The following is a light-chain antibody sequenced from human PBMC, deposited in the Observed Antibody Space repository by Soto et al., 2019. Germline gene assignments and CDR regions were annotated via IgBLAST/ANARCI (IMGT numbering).Light chain of an antibody. CDR2: ENN. V-gene: IGLV6-57*04. CDR1: RGSIANNY. J-gene: IGLJ2*01. CDR3: QSYDSDFVV. Sequence: NFMLTQPHSVSESPGKTLSISCTRSRGSIANNYVQWYQQRPGSAPTTVIYENNQRLSGVPDRFSGSTDGSSNSASLTISGLHTEDEADYYCQSYDSDFVVFGGGTKLTVL.